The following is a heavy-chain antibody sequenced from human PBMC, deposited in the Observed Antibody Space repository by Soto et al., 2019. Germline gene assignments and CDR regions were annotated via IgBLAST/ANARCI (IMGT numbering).Heavy chain of an antibody. D-gene: IGHD6-13*01. V-gene: IGHV4-59*01. CDR3: ASHSSHWPFFDF. Sequence: PSETLSLTCTVSGGSISSYYWSWIRPPPGRGLEWIGYIYYTGLSNSNPSLNSRVTMSVDTSKNQFSLKLSSVTAADTAVYYCASHSSHWPFFDFWGQGTLVTVSS. CDR2: IYYTGLS. CDR1: GGSISSYY. J-gene: IGHJ4*02.